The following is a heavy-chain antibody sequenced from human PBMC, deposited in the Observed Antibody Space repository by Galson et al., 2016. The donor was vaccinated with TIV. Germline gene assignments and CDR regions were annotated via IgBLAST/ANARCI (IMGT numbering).Heavy chain of an antibody. Sequence: SVKVSCKASGYSLTEVVMHWVRQAPGKGLEWMGGFDPDVGRTIYAQKLQGRVTMTADTSTDTAYMELGSLRSEDTAVYYCARGAWFPGLSLDNWGQGTLVTVSS. CDR3: ARGAWFPGLSLDN. CDR2: FDPDVGRT. D-gene: IGHD3-22*01. V-gene: IGHV1-24*01. J-gene: IGHJ4*02. CDR1: GYSLTEVV.